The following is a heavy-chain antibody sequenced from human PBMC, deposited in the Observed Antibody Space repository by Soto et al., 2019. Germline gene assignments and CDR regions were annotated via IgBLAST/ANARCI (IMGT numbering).Heavy chain of an antibody. V-gene: IGHV5-51*01. J-gene: IGHJ4*02. Sequence: GESLKISFKVSGYRFTSYWIGWVRQMPGKGLEWMGIIYPGDSDTRYSPSFQGQVTISADKSISTAYLQRSSLKASDTAMYYCASLSRLELQRAFDYWGQGTLVTVSS. CDR3: ASLSRLELQRAFDY. CDR2: IYPGDSDT. D-gene: IGHD1-7*01. CDR1: GYRFTSYW.